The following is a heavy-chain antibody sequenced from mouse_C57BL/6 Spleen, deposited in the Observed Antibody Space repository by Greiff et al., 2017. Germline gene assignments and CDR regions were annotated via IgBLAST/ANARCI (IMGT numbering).Heavy chain of an antibody. D-gene: IGHD2-4*01. CDR3: AREKALYDYDEDWFAY. J-gene: IGHJ3*01. V-gene: IGHV1-55*01. CDR1: GYTFTSYW. CDR2: IYPGSGST. Sequence: QVQLQQPGAELVKPGASVKMSCKASGYTFTSYWITWVKQRPGQGLEWIGDIYPGSGSTNYNEKFKSKATLTVDTSSSTAYMQLSSLTSEDSAVYYCAREKALYDYDEDWFAYWGQGTLVTVSA.